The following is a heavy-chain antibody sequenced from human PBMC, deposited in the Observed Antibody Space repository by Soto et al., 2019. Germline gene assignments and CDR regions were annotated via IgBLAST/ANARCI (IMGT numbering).Heavy chain of an antibody. Sequence: LSLTCAVYGGSFNGFYWSWVRQAPGKGLEWVVVISYDGSNKYYADSVKGRFTISRDNSKNTLYLQMNSLRAEDTAVYYCAKDKRICSSSSCYYYYYGMDVWGQGTTVTVSS. CDR3: AKDKRICSSSSCYYYYYGMDV. J-gene: IGHJ6*02. D-gene: IGHD6-6*01. V-gene: IGHV3-30*18. CDR1: GGSFNGFY. CDR2: ISYDGSNK.